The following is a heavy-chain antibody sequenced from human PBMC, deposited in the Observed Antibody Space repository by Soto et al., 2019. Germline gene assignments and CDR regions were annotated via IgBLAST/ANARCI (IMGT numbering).Heavy chain of an antibody. CDR2: VCTGGAT. CDR3: VRDKRTISGIFPGY. CDR1: GFDVTTNC. Sequence: PVGSLRLSCVGSGFDVTTNCIRWVRQAPGKGLECVSIVCTGGATHYADSVKGRFTISRDRSKNTVLLQMNNVRAEDTAVYYCVRDKRTISGIFPGYWGQGTQVTVSS. D-gene: IGHD1-1*01. J-gene: IGHJ4*02. V-gene: IGHV3-53*01.